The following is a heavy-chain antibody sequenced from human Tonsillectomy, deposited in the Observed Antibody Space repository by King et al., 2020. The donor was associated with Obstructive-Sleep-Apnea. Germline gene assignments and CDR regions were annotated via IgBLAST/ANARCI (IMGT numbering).Heavy chain of an antibody. CDR2: IYYSGST. V-gene: IGHV4-39*07. J-gene: IGHJ4*02. Sequence: QLQESGPGLVKPSETLSLTCTVSGGSISYYWAWIRQPPGKGLEWIGNIYYSGSTYYNPSLKSRVTISVDTSKSQFSLKLSSVTAADTAVYYCARATRFLGSPCDFDYWGQGTLVTVSS. CDR1: GGSISYY. CDR3: ARATRFLGSPCDFDY. D-gene: IGHD3-10*01.